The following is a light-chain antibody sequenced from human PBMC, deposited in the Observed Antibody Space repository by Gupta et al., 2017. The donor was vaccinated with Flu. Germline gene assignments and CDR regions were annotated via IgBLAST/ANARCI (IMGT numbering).Light chain of an antibody. CDR2: DAS. J-gene: IGKJ5*01. V-gene: IGKV3-11*01. Sequence: ATLSLSPGERATLSCRASQSVRSYLAWYQQKPGQAPRLLIYDASNRATGIPARFSGSGSGTDFTLTISSLEQEDFAVYYCQQRANWPPNTFGQGTRLEIK. CDR1: QSVRSY. CDR3: QQRANWPPNT.